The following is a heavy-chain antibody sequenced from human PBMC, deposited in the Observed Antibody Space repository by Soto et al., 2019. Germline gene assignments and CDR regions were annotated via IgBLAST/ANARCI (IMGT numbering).Heavy chain of an antibody. CDR1: RYSFTDYH. Sequence: ASVQVSCKASRYSFTDYHIHWVRQAPGQGLEWLGRINPKSGGTSTAQKFQGWVTMTTDTSISTASMELTRLTSDDTAIYYCARGDSTDCSNGVCSFFYNHDMDVWGQGTTVTSP. V-gene: IGHV1-2*04. CDR2: INPKSGGT. J-gene: IGHJ6*02. D-gene: IGHD2-8*01. CDR3: ARGDSTDCSNGVCSFFYNHDMDV.